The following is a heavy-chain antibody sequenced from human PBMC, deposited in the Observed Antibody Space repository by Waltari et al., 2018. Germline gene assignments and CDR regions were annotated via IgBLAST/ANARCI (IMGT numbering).Heavy chain of an antibody. CDR1: GDSLTSGPFY. V-gene: IGHV4-31*03. CDR3: ARIAAGEQWLFTFDP. J-gene: IGHJ5*02. CDR2: IFYTGTT. D-gene: IGHD6-19*01. Sequence: QVQLQESGPGLVQPSQTLSLTCTVPGDSLTSGPFYWSWLRQFPGKGLEWVGYIFYTGTTHYNPSLKSRLSMSVDTSKNQFSLRVNSVTAADTAVYYCARIAAGEQWLFTFDPWGHGTLVTVSS.